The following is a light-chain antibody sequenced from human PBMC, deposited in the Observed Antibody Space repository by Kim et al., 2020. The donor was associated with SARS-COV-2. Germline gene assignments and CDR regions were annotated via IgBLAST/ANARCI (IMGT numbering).Light chain of an antibody. CDR2: GKN. CDR1: SLRRYY. V-gene: IGLV3-19*01. Sequence: SSELTQDPAVSVALGQTVRITCQGDSLRRYYASWYQQKPGQAPVLVIYGKNNRPSGIPDRFSGSSSGNTASLTITGAQAEDEADYYCISRDSSGNHLVFG. CDR3: ISRDSSGNHLV. J-gene: IGLJ1*01.